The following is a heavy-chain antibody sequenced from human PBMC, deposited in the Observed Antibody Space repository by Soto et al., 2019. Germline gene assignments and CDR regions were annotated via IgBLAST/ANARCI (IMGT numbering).Heavy chain of an antibody. CDR3: AKDGAYSSSSLYYFDD. CDR1: GFTFSTYA. Sequence: EVQLLESGGGLVQPGGSLRLSCAASGFTFSTYAMNWVRQAPGKGLEWVSAISGSGDRTYYADSVRGRFTISKDSSKNTLYLQMNSLRAEDTAVYYCAKDGAYSSSSLYYFDDWGQGTLVTVSS. J-gene: IGHJ4*02. CDR2: ISGSGDRT. D-gene: IGHD6-6*01. V-gene: IGHV3-23*01.